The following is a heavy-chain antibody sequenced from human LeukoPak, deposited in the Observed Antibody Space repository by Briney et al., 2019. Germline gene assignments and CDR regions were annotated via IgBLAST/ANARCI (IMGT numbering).Heavy chain of an antibody. CDR3: AKDIDSDIVVVVAIDY. CDR2: ISWNSGSI. CDR1: GFTFDDYA. V-gene: IGHV3-9*01. J-gene: IGHJ4*02. Sequence: GGSLRLSCAASGFTFDDYAMHWVRQAPGKGLEWVSGISWNSGSIGYADSVKGRFTISRDNAKNSLYLQMNSLRAEDTALYHCAKDIDSDIVVVVAIDYWGQGTLVTVSS. D-gene: IGHD2-15*01.